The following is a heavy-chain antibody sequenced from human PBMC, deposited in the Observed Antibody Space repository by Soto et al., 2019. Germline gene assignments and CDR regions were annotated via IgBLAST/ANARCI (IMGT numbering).Heavy chain of an antibody. CDR1: GGTFSSYA. CDR2: IIPIFGTA. D-gene: IGHD3-22*01. V-gene: IGHV1-69*01. Sequence: QVQLVQSGAEVKKPGSSVKVSCKASGGTFSSYAISWVRQAPGQGLEWMGGIIPIFGTANYAQKFQGRVTITADESTCTAYMELSSLRSEDTAVYYCARGPPDYYDSSGYYGWFDPWGQGTLVTVSS. CDR3: ARGPPDYYDSSGYYGWFDP. J-gene: IGHJ5*02.